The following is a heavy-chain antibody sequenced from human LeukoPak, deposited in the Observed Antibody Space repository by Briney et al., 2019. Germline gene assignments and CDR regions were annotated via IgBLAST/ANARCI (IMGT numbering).Heavy chain of an antibody. J-gene: IGHJ4*02. D-gene: IGHD3-10*01. CDR3: ARDWELRGGYFDY. CDR1: GGSISSYY. V-gene: IGHV4-4*07. Sequence: SETLSLTCTVSGGSISSYYWSWIRQPAGKGLEWIGRIYTSGSTNYNPSLKGRVTMSVDISKNQFSLRLSSVTAADTAVYYCARDWELRGGYFDYWGQGILVTVSS. CDR2: IYTSGST.